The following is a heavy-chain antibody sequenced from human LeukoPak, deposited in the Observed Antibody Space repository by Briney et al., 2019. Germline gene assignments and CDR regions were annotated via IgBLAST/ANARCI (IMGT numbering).Heavy chain of an antibody. CDR2: IYYSGST. CDR1: GGSISSSSYY. J-gene: IGHJ4*02. CDR3: ARDRPGGSSLDY. V-gene: IGHV4-39*07. D-gene: IGHD6-13*01. Sequence: SETLSLTCTVSGGSISSSSYYWGWIRQPPGKGLEWIGSIYYSGSTYYNPSLKSRVTISVDTSKNQFSLKLSPVTAADTAVYYCARDRPGGSSLDYWGQGTLVTVSS.